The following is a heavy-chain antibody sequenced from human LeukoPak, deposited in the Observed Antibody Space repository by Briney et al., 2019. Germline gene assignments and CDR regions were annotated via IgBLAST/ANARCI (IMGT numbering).Heavy chain of an antibody. J-gene: IGHJ3*02. V-gene: IGHV4-59*01. CDR2: IYYSGST. D-gene: IGHD6-6*01. Sequence: SETLSLTCAVSGGSISSYYWSWIRQPPGKGLEWIGYIYYSGSTNYNPSLKSRVTISVDTSRNQFSLKLSSVTAADTAVYYCARRPIAARRSLSAFDIWGQGTMVTVSS. CDR3: ARRPIAARRSLSAFDI. CDR1: GGSISSYY.